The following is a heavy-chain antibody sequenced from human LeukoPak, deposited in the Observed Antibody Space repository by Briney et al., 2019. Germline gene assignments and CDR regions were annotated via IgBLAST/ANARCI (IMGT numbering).Heavy chain of an antibody. V-gene: IGHV5-51*01. D-gene: IGHD5-18*01. CDR3: ARRRDERGYKDIFDI. J-gene: IGHJ3*02. CDR1: GYTFSKYW. Sequence: GESLKISCQGSGYTFSKYWIVWVRQTPGKGQEWMGIIYPGDSDTRYSPSFQGQVTISADKSISTAYLQWSSLKASDTAMYYCARRRDERGYKDIFDIWGQGTMVTVSS. CDR2: IYPGDSDT.